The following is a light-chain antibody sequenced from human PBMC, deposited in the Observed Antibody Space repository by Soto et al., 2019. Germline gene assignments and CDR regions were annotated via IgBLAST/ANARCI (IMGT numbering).Light chain of an antibody. Sequence: DIVMTQSPLSLPVTPGEPASISCRSSQSLLHSNGYNYLDWYLQKPGQSPQLLIYLGSNRASGVPGRFSGSGSGTDFTLKISRVEAEDFGVYYCMQALQTPITFGEGTRLEIK. V-gene: IGKV2-28*01. CDR3: MQALQTPIT. J-gene: IGKJ5*01. CDR2: LGS. CDR1: QSLLHSNGYNY.